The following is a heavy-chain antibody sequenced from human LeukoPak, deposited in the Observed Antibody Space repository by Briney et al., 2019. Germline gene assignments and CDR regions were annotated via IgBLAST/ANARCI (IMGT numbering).Heavy chain of an antibody. CDR3: ARATYYSSGWYNWFDA. V-gene: IGHV1-8*03. Sequence: ASVKLSCKSSGSTFTSYDINRVRQATGQGLERKGWTNPNSGDTGSAQTDSGRVPITRNTSISTAYMELSSLRSEDTAVYYCARATYYSSGWYNWFDAWGKGTLVTVSS. D-gene: IGHD6-19*01. CDR1: GSTFTSYD. CDR2: TNPNSGDT. J-gene: IGHJ5*02.